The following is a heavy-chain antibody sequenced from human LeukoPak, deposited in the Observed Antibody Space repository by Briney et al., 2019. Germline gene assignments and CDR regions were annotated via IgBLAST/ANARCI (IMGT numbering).Heavy chain of an antibody. V-gene: IGHV3-30*02. J-gene: IGHJ4*02. CDR3: AKVVRTVIAVAGTDYFDY. CDR1: GFTFSSYG. D-gene: IGHD6-19*01. CDR2: IRYDGSNK. Sequence: GGSLRLSCAASGFTFSSYGMHWVRQAPGKGLEWVAFIRYDGSNKYYADSVKGRFTISRDNSKNTLYLQMNSLRAEDTAVYYCAKVVRTVIAVAGTDYFDYWGQGTLVTVSS.